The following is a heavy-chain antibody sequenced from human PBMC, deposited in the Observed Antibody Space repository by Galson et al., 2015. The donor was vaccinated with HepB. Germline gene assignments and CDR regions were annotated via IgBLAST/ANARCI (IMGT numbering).Heavy chain of an antibody. CDR1: GFTFSSYT. V-gene: IGHV3-21*01. CDR2: ISSSSSYI. J-gene: IGHJ6*02. Sequence: SLRLSCAASGFTFSSYTMTWVRQAPGKGLEWVSAISSSSSYIYYADSVKGRFTISRDNAKNALHLQMNSLRAEDTAVYYCARSSYTLSSYYYGMAVCGQGTTVTAS. D-gene: IGHD2-2*02. CDR3: ARSSYTLSSYYYGMAV.